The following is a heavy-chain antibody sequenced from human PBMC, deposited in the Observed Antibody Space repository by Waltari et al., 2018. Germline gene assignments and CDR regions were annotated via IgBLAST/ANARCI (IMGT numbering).Heavy chain of an antibody. V-gene: IGHV4-39*01. D-gene: IGHD5-12*01. CDR3: ATYIGASLGTAAFDV. J-gene: IGHJ3*01. CDR1: GVPITLDRHY. CDR2: LSYSGAT. Sequence: QLQLQESGPGLVKPTETLSLSCRVSGVPITLDRHYWGWIRQPPGQGLEWIATLSYSGATYSSPSLKSRVTISRDTSKNPVSLQLGSVTAADTAVYYCATYIGASLGTAAFDVWGQGTMVTVSS.